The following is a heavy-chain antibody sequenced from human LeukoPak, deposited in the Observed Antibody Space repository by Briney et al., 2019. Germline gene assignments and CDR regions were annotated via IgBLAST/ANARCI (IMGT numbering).Heavy chain of an antibody. CDR3: AREVYDSSGYYDY. V-gene: IGHV1-2*02. D-gene: IGHD3-22*01. J-gene: IGHJ4*02. CDR2: INPNSGGT. Sequence: ASVTVSCKASGYTFTSYYMHWVRQAPGQGLEWMGWINPNSGGTNYAQKFQGRVTMTRDTSISTAYMELSRLRSDDTAVYYCAREVYDSSGYYDYWGQGTLVTVSS. CDR1: GYTFTSYY.